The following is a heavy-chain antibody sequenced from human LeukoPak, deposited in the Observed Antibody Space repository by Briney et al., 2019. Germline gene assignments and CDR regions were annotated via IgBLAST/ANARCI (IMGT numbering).Heavy chain of an antibody. CDR2: IYSGGST. Sequence: GGSLRLSCAASGFTVSSNYMSWVRQAPGKGLEWVSVIYSGGSTYYADSVKGRFTISRDNSKNTLYLQMNSPRAEDTAVYYCARANIAVAGFDYWGQGTLVTVSS. D-gene: IGHD6-19*01. CDR1: GFTVSSNY. CDR3: ARANIAVAGFDY. V-gene: IGHV3-66*02. J-gene: IGHJ4*02.